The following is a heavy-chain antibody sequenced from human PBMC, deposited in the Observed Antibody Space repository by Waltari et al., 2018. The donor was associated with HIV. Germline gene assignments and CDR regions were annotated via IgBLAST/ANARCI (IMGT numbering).Heavy chain of an antibody. D-gene: IGHD6-6*01. Sequence: QVQLVESGGGVVQTGGSLRLSCAVPGFTFSNFAILWVRQVPGVRQAPGKGLEWVAVYWSDGTEIFYADSVKGRFVTSRDSSKKTLYLQMSNLRVDDSAVYYCVRGYSSSSWNPLYHWGQGTLVTVSS. J-gene: IGHJ4*02. CDR2: YWSDGTEI. CDR1: GFTFSNFA. CDR3: VRGYSSSSWNPLYH. V-gene: IGHV3-33*01.